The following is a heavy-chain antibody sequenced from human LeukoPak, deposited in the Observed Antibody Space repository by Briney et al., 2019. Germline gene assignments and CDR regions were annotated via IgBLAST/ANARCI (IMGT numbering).Heavy chain of an antibody. CDR1: GGTFSSYA. J-gene: IGHJ3*02. D-gene: IGHD3-3*01. CDR2: IIPLFGTA. CDR3: AILFGYAINDDAFDI. V-gene: IGHV1-69*06. Sequence: ASVKVSCKASGGTFSSYAISWVRQAPGQGLEWMGGIIPLFGTANYAQKFQGRVTITADKSTSTAYMELSSLRSEDTAVYYCAILFGYAINDDAFDIWGQGTMVTVSS.